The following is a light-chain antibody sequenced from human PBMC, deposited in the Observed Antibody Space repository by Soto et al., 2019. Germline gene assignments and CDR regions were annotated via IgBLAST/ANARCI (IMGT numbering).Light chain of an antibody. CDR2: GAS. J-gene: IGKJ4*01. Sequence: EIVLTQSPATLSSCPGDRVAFSWRASQGVSRKLAWYQHKPGQAPRLLISGASTGATGIPARFSGSGSGTEFTLTISSLQSEDCAIYYCQQYHTWPITFGGGTKVDIK. CDR1: QGVSRK. CDR3: QQYHTWPIT. V-gene: IGKV3-15*01.